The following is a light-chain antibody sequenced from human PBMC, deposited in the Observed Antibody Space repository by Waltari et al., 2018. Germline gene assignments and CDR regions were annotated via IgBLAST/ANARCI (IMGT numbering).Light chain of an antibody. Sequence: CRASRSVGVNLAWYQQKPGQAPRLLIYDASKWATGIPARFSAAGSGTEFTLTIISLQSDDSAIYYFHQYNTLPPATFGQGTKLDI. CDR3: HQYNTLPPAT. CDR1: RSVGVN. CDR2: DAS. V-gene: IGKV3-15*01. J-gene: IGKJ2*01.